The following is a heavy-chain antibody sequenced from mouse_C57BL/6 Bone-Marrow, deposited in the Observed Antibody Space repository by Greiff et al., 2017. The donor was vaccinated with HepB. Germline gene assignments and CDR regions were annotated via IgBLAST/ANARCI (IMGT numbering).Heavy chain of an antibody. V-gene: IGHV1-82*01. CDR2: IYPGDGDT. CDR3: ALRGYFDV. D-gene: IGHD3-3*01. J-gene: IGHJ1*03. CDR1: GYAFSSSW. Sequence: VKLMESGPELVKPGASVKISCKASGYAFSSSWMNWVKQRPGKGLEWIGRIYPGDGDTNYNGKFKGKATLTADKSSSTAYMQLSSLTSEDSAVYFCALRGYFDVWGTGTTVTVSS.